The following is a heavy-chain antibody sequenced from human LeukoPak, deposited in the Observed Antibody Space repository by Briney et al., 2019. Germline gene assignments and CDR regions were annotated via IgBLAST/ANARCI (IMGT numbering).Heavy chain of an antibody. V-gene: IGHV3-23*01. J-gene: IGHJ4*02. CDR3: AKSMRGYYRFDY. CDR2: ISGSGGSA. CDR1: RFTFSNYA. Sequence: GGSLRLSCAASRFTFSNYAMSWVRQAPGKGLEWVSVISGSGGSAYYAGSVKGRFTVSRDNSKNTLLLQMNSLRAEDTALYYCAKSMRGYYRFDYWGQGTLVTVSS. D-gene: IGHD3-3*01.